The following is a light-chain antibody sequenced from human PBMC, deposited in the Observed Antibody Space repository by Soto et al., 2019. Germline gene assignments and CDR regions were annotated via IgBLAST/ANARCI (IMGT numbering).Light chain of an antibody. J-gene: IGKJ2*01. CDR2: AAS. CDR3: QQSNGIPYT. V-gene: IGKV1-39*01. Sequence: DIQMTQSPSSLSASVGDRVTVTCRSSQTIGTYLNWYQQSPGKAPKLLIYAASTLQIGVPSRFSGSGSGTDFTLTISSLQPEDFATSYCQQSNGIPYTFGQGTKLEIK. CDR1: QTIGTY.